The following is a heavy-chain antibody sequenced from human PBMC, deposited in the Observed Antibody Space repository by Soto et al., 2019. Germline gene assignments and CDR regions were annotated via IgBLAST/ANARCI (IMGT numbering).Heavy chain of an antibody. CDR2: ISPTGGTT. D-gene: IGHD2-21*02. CDR1: GFAFSSST. V-gene: IGHV3-23*01. CDR3: ATSDASY. J-gene: IGHJ4*02. Sequence: EVQLLESGGGLVQPGGSLRLSCAGSGFAFSSSTMSWVRQAPGKGLEWVSGISPTGGTTYYTDSVRGRFSISRDNSKNTVLLQMDSLRADDTAVYYCATSDASYWGQGTLVTVSS.